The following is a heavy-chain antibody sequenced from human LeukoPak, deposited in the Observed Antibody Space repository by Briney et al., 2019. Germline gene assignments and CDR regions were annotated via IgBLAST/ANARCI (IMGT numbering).Heavy chain of an antibody. J-gene: IGHJ5*02. CDR3: ATFCSGGDCYSFAP. CDR2: SIGSGGST. Sequence: GGSLRLSCVASGFTFSTYTMNWIRQAPGKGLEWVSGSIGSGGSTDYADSVKGRFTISRDNSKDTLFLQMDSLRVEDTAVYYCATFCSGGDCYSFAPWGQGTLVTVSS. V-gene: IGHV3-23*01. CDR1: GFTFSTYT. D-gene: IGHD2-15*01.